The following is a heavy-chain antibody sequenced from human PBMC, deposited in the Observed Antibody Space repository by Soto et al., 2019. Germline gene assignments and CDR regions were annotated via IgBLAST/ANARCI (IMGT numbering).Heavy chain of an antibody. V-gene: IGHV1-3*01. CDR2: INAGNGNT. CDR1: GYTFTSYA. D-gene: IGHD2-2*01. Sequence: QVQLVQSGAEVKKPGASVKVSCKASGYTFTSYAMHWVRQAPGQRLEWMGWINAGNGNTKYSQKFQGRVTITRDTSASTAYMELSSLRSEDTAVYYCASDLGYCSSTSCYGDYYYYYGMDVWGQGTTVTVSS. J-gene: IGHJ6*02. CDR3: ASDLGYCSSTSCYGDYYYYYGMDV.